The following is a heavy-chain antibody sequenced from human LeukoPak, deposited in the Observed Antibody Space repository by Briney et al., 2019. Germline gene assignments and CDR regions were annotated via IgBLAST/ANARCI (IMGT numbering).Heavy chain of an antibody. CDR1: GYTLTELS. V-gene: IGHV1-69*06. Sequence: GASVKVSCKVSGYTLTELSMHWVRQAPGQGLEWMGGIIPIFGTANYAQKFQGRVTITADRSTSTAHMEVSSLRSEDTAVYYCAGGRPRGYCSGGSCYHNFDYWGQGTLVTVSS. CDR2: IIPIFGTA. D-gene: IGHD2-15*01. J-gene: IGHJ4*02. CDR3: AGGRPRGYCSGGSCYHNFDY.